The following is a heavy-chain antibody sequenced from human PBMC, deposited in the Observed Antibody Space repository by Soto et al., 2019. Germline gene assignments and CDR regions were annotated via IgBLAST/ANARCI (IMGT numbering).Heavy chain of an antibody. J-gene: IGHJ5*02. CDR3: AKDQGAYYDILTTPNWFDP. Sequence: EVQMLESGGGLVQPGGSLRLSCGASEFTFGAYAMSWVRQAPGKGLEWVSSIGDTGRSTYYADSVKGRFTISRDNSKNTLYLQMNSLRAEDTAVYYCAKDQGAYYDILTTPNWFDPWGQGTLVTVSS. D-gene: IGHD3-9*01. CDR1: EFTFGAYA. CDR2: IGDTGRST. V-gene: IGHV3-23*01.